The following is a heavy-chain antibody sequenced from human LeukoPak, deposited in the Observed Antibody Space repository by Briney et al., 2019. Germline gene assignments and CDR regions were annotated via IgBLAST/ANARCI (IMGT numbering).Heavy chain of an antibody. Sequence: GGSLRLSCAVSGFTFSDLWMSWVRQAPGRGLEWVANIHPEGNEKYHVESVKGRFTISRDNAKNSLFLQMNSLRAEDTAVYYCGRGANYDFWSGYYVGYWGQGTLVTVSS. CDR2: IHPEGNEK. CDR1: GFTFSDLW. J-gene: IGHJ4*02. D-gene: IGHD3-3*01. CDR3: GRGANYDFWSGYYVGY. V-gene: IGHV3-7*01.